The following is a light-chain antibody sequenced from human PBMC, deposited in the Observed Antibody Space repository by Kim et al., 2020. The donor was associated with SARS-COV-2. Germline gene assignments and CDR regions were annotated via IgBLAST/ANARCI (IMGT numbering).Light chain of an antibody. V-gene: IGLV2-8*01. J-gene: IGLJ3*02. CDR3: IAYAGTNNWV. CDR2: EVS. Sequence: SALTQVPSASGSPGQSVTISCTGTSSDVGGSNYVSWYQQHPGKVPKLMIHEVSKRPSGVPDRFSGSKSGNTASLTVSGLQAEDEADYYCIAYAGTNNWVFGGGTQLTVL. CDR1: SSDVGGSNY.